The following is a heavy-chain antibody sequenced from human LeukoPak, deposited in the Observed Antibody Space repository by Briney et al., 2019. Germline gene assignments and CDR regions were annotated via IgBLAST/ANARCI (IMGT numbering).Heavy chain of an antibody. CDR3: ARSNWNYFRY. D-gene: IGHD1-1*01. CDR2: IYYSGST. CDR1: GGSISSYY. V-gene: IGHV4-59*12. J-gene: IGHJ4*02. Sequence: KSSETLSLTCTVSGGSISSYYWSWIRQPPGKGLEWIGYIYYSGSTNYNPSLKSRVTISVDTSKNQFSLKLSSVTAADTAVYYCARSNWNYFRYWGQGTLVTVSS.